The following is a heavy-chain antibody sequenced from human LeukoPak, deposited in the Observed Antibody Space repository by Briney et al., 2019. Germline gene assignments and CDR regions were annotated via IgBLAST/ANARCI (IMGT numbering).Heavy chain of an antibody. D-gene: IGHD2-2*01. J-gene: IGHJ4*02. CDR3: AKGLAIIVVPAPDY. Sequence: GGSLRLSCAASGFTFSSYAMSWVRQASGKGLEWVSSISGSGDSTYYADSVKGRFTISRDNSKNTLYLQMNSLRAEDTAVYYCAKGLAIIVVPAPDYWGQGALVTVSS. CDR1: GFTFSSYA. V-gene: IGHV3-23*01. CDR2: ISGSGDST.